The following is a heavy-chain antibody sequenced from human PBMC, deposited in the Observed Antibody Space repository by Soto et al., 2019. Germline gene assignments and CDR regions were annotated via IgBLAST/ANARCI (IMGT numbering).Heavy chain of an antibody. CDR1: RFTFSSYA. J-gene: IGHJ4*02. D-gene: IGHD6-13*01. CDR2: ISGSGGST. Sequence: QPGGSLRLSCAASRFTFSSYAMCWVRQAPGKGLEWVSAISGSGGSTYYADSVKGRFTISRDNSKNTLYLQMNSLRAEDTAVYYCAKRKQQQLVFLDFCAQATLVTVSS. V-gene: IGHV3-23*01. CDR3: AKRKQQQLVFLDF.